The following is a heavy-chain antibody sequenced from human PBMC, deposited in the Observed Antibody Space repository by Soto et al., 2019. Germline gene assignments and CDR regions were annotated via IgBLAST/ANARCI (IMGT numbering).Heavy chain of an antibody. CDR1: GGTFSSYA. D-gene: IGHD2-2*01. CDR2: IIPIFGTA. CDR3: AREPAGPDNWFDP. V-gene: IGHV1-69*06. J-gene: IGHJ5*02. Sequence: VSCKASGGTFSSYAISWVRQAPGQGLEWMGGIIPIFGTANYAQKFQGRVTITADKSTSTAYMELSSLRSEDTAVYYCAREPAGPDNWFDPWGQGTLVTVSS.